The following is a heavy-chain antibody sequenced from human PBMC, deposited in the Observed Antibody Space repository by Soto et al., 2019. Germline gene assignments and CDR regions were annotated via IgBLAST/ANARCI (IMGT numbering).Heavy chain of an antibody. CDR1: GYTFTSYA. CDR3: ARQGLPYCSGGSCYWVYYYMDV. CDR2: INAGNGNT. D-gene: IGHD2-15*01. Sequence: ASVKVSCKASGYTFTSYAMHWVRQAPGQRLEWMGWINAGNGNTKYSQKFQGRVTITRDTSASTAYMELSSLRSEDTAVYYCARQGLPYCSGGSCYWVYYYMDVWGKGTTVTVS. V-gene: IGHV1-3*01. J-gene: IGHJ6*03.